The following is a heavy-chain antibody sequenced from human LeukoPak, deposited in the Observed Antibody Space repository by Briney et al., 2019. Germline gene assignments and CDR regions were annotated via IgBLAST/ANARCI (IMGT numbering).Heavy chain of an antibody. Sequence: GGSLRPSCAASGFTFSSYAMSRVRQAPGKGLEWVSAISGSGGSTYYADSVKGRFTISRDNSKNTLYLQMNSLRAEDTAVYYCAKDQLWSGANAFDIWGQGTMVTVSS. CDR3: AKDQLWSGANAFDI. CDR1: GFTFSSYA. D-gene: IGHD5-18*01. V-gene: IGHV3-23*01. J-gene: IGHJ3*02. CDR2: ISGSGGST.